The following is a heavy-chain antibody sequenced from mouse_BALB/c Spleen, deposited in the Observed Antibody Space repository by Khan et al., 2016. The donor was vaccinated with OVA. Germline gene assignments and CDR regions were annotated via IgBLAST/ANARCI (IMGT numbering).Heavy chain of an antibody. CDR1: GFSLTDYA. J-gene: IGHJ4*01. CDR3: GKGPPYYAVDY. CDR2: IWGGGSK. V-gene: IGHV2-6-5*01. Sequence: VQLQESGPGLVAPSQSLSITCTVSGFSLTDYAVSWIRQPPGKGLEWLGVIWGGGSKYYNSALKSRLSISKDNSKRQVFLKMNSLQTDGTAMYYCGKGPPYYAVDYWGQGTSVTVSS.